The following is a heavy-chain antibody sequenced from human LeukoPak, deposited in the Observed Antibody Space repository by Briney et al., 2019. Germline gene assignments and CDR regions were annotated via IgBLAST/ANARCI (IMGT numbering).Heavy chain of an antibody. V-gene: IGHV5-51*01. CDR2: IYPGDSDT. CDR1: GYSLTSYW. J-gene: IGHJ5*02. CDR3: ARRPAASTGGWFDP. Sequence: GESLQISCKGSGYSLTSYWIGWVRQLPGKGLEWMGIIYPGDSDTRYSPSFQGQVTISADKSISTAYLQWSSLKASDTAMYYCARRPAASTGGWFDPWGQGTLVTVSS. D-gene: IGHD2-2*01.